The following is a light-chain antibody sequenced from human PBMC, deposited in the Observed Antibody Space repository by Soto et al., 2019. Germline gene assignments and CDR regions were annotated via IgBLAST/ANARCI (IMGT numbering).Light chain of an antibody. V-gene: IGKV1-13*02. Sequence: AIQLTQSPSSLTASIGDRVTITCRASQDVSSALAWYQKKPGKPPDLLIYIASSLESGVPSRFSGSGSGTDFTLTISSLQSEDSATYYCQQSKTYPWTFGQGTKVEIK. CDR1: QDVSSA. CDR3: QQSKTYPWT. J-gene: IGKJ1*01. CDR2: IAS.